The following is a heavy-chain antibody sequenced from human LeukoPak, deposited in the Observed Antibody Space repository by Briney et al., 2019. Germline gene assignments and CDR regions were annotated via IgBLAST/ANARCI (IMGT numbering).Heavy chain of an antibody. J-gene: IGHJ4*02. CDR3: ARDPAGHGRYFDY. Sequence: PSETLSLTCTVSGGTSSNYFCTWLRQSAGAGLECIGRIHTSGTTYYNASLKSRVSMSVDTSKNEFSLRLNSVTAADTAVYYCARDPAGHGRYFDYWGQGALVTVSS. CDR2: IHTSGTT. CDR1: GGTSSNYF. D-gene: IGHD1-14*01. V-gene: IGHV4-4*07.